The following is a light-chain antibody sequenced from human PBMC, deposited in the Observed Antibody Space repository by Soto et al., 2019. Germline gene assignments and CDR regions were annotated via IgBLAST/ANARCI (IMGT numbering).Light chain of an antibody. V-gene: IGKV3-11*01. CDR3: QLRNNWPPEVT. Sequence: EIVLTQSPATLSLSPGERATLSCRASQSVGTYLAWYQQKPGQAPRLLIYDASNRATGIPARFSGSGSGTDFTLTISSLEPEDFAVYYCQLRNNWPPEVTFGPGTKVDIK. CDR2: DAS. J-gene: IGKJ3*01. CDR1: QSVGTY.